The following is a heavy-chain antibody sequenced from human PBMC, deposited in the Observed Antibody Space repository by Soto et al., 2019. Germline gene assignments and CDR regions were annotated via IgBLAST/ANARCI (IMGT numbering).Heavy chain of an antibody. CDR2: SRNRVNSHTT. CDR3: TRGLLGSVPAYTFHGMDV. CDR1: GFTFSDHY. J-gene: IGHJ6*01. Sequence: EVQLVESGGGLVQPGGSLRLSCAASGFTFSDHYMDWVRQAPGKGLEWVARSRNRVNSHTTEYAASVKGRFSISRDESKSSLYLQMNSLKIEDTPVYYCTRGLLGSVPAYTFHGMDVWGQGTRVTVSS. D-gene: IGHD3-16*01. V-gene: IGHV3-72*01.